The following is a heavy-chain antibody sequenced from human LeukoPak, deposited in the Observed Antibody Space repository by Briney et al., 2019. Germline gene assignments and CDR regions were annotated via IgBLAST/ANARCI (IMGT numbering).Heavy chain of an antibody. J-gene: IGHJ4*02. CDR2: ISSTSSYI. Sequence: GGSLRLSCAASGFTFSSYSMNWVRQAPGRALEWVSSISSTSSYIYYADSVKGRFTISRDNAKNSLYLQMSSLRAEDSAVYYCARVGGGLDYWGQGTLVAVSS. CDR3: ARVGGGLDY. V-gene: IGHV3-21*01. CDR1: GFTFSSYS. D-gene: IGHD3-16*01.